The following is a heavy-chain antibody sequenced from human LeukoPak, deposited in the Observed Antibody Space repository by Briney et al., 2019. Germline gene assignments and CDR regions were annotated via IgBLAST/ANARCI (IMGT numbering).Heavy chain of an antibody. J-gene: IGHJ4*02. V-gene: IGHV3-23*01. CDR3: AKHRSEVAMAALNY. Sequence: GGSLRLSCAASGFTFSNFAMSWVRQAPGKGLEWVSAISGSGDTTYYADSVMGRFTISRGSSKNTLFLQMNSLRAEDAAIYYCAKHRSEVAMAALNYWGQGTLVTVSS. CDR2: ISGSGDTT. D-gene: IGHD5-24*01. CDR1: GFTFSNFA.